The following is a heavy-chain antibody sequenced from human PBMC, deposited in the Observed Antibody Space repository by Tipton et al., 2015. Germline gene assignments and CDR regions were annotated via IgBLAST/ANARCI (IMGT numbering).Heavy chain of an antibody. CDR2: IYYSGHT. V-gene: IGHV4-59*13. CDR3: ARAVAGTFDY. Sequence: LRLSCTVSGGSISGYYWSWLRQPPGKRLEWIGCIYYSGHTKYNPSLKSRVTISADTSKNQFSLKMTSVTAADTAVYYCARAVAGTFDYWGQGTLVTVSS. CDR1: GGSISGYY. J-gene: IGHJ4*02. D-gene: IGHD6-19*01.